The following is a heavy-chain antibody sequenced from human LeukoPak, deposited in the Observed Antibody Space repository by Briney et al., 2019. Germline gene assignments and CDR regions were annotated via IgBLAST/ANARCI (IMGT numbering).Heavy chain of an antibody. Sequence: PGGSLRLSCAASGLRFSGQYMIWIRQAPGKGLEWVAFISGSGTDTFYADSVKGRFFISKDNTRDSLSLQMTSLSAEDTAMYYCATLRFYAMGVWGQGTTVTVSS. V-gene: IGHV3-11*01. CDR2: ISGSGTDT. J-gene: IGHJ6*01. CDR1: GLRFSGQY. CDR3: ATLRFYAMGV.